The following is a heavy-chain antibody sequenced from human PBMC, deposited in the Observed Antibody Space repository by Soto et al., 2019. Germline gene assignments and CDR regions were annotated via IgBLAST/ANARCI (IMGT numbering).Heavy chain of an antibody. D-gene: IGHD3-3*01. V-gene: IGHV1-69*13. CDR2: IIPIFGTA. CDR1: GGTFSSYA. Sequence: GASVKVSCKASGGTFSSYAISWVRQAPGQGLEWMGGIIPIFGTANYAQKFQGRVTITADESTSTAYMELSSLRSEDTAVYYCAILEDFWSGYPDYWGQGTLVTVSS. J-gene: IGHJ4*02. CDR3: AILEDFWSGYPDY.